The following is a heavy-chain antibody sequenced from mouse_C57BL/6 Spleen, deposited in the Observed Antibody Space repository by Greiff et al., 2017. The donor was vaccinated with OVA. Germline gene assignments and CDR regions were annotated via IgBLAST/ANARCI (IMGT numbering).Heavy chain of an antibody. CDR3: ARWDERDYAMDY. Sequence: QVHVKQPGAELVRPGSSVKLSCKASGYTFTSYWMHWVKQRPIQGLEWIGNIDPSDSETHYNQKFKDKATLTVDKSSSTAYMQLSSLTSEDSAVYYCARWDERDYAMDYWGQGTSVTVSS. V-gene: IGHV1-52*01. CDR1: GYTFTSYW. J-gene: IGHJ4*01. D-gene: IGHD4-1*01. CDR2: IDPSDSET.